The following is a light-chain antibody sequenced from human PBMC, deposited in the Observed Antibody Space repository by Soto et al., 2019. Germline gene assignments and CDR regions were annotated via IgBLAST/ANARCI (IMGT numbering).Light chain of an antibody. Sequence: DIQMTQSPSFLSASLGGRVTITCRASQSVTNYLNWYQQKPGKAPKLLIFAASSLQSGVPSRFSGSGSGTDFTLTVTNLQPEDFATYYCQQSDSLPPTFGQGTKVEI. CDR3: QQSDSLPPT. V-gene: IGKV1-39*01. CDR2: AAS. CDR1: QSVTNY. J-gene: IGKJ1*01.